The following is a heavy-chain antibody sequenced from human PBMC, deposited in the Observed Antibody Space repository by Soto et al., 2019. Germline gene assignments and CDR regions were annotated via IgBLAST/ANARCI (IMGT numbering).Heavy chain of an antibody. D-gene: IGHD4-17*01. V-gene: IGHV1-69*01. CDR1: GGTFSSYA. J-gene: IGHJ5*02. Sequence: QVQLVQSGAEVKKPGSSVKVSCKASGGTFSSYAISWVRQAPGQGLEWMGGIIPIFGTANYAQKFQGRVTITADESTSTAYMELSSLRSEDTAVYYWARPNMGDYGDYNWFDPWGQGTLVTVSS. CDR2: IIPIFGTA. CDR3: ARPNMGDYGDYNWFDP.